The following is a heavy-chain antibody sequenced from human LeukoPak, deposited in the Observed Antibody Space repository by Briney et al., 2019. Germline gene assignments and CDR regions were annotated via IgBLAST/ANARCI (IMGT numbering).Heavy chain of an antibody. J-gene: IGHJ4*02. D-gene: IGHD2-15*01. Sequence: PGGSLRLSCAASGFTFSSYGMHWVRQAPGKGLEWVAVISYDGSNKYYADSVKGRFTISRDNSKNTLYLQMNSLRAEDTAVYYCAKDHKPYCSGSSCHKVDYWGQGTLVTVSS. V-gene: IGHV3-30*18. CDR3: AKDHKPYCSGSSCHKVDY. CDR1: GFTFSSYG. CDR2: ISYDGSNK.